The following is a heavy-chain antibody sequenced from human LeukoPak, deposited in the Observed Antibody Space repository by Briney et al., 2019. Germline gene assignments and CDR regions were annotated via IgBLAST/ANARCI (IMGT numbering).Heavy chain of an antibody. CDR1: GFTFSSYG. CDR3: AREGSGSPPYYYYMDV. D-gene: IGHD1-26*01. Sequence: GGSLRLSCAASGFTFSSYGMSWVRQAPGRGLEWVSAISGSGGSTYYADSVRGRFTISRDNSKSTLYIQMNSLRAEDTAVYYCAREGSGSPPYYYYMDVWGKGTTDTISS. J-gene: IGHJ6*03. V-gene: IGHV3-23*01. CDR2: ISGSGGST.